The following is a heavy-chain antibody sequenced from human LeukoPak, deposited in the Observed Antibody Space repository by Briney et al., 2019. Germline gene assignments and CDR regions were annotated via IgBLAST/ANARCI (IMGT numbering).Heavy chain of an antibody. J-gene: IGHJ4*02. CDR2: ISSSSSYI. Sequence: GGSLRLSCAASGFTFSSYSMTWVRQAPGKGLEWVSSISSSSSYIYYTDSVKGRFTNSRDNAKNSLYLQMNSLRAEDTAVYYCARERKALYGSGNLRDYWGQGTLVTVSS. V-gene: IGHV3-21*01. CDR3: ARERKALYGSGNLRDY. CDR1: GFTFSSYS. D-gene: IGHD3-10*01.